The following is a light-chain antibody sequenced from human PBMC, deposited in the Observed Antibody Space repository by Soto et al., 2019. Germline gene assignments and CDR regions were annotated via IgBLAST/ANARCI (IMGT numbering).Light chain of an antibody. J-gene: IGKJ5*01. Sequence: VVLTQSPATLSLSPGERASLSCRTSLSVSVYLDWYQQKPGQAPRLLIYDASTRATGIPARFSGSGSGTDFTLTINSLEPEDFAVYYCQQRSNWPPITFGQGTRLEIK. V-gene: IGKV3-11*01. CDR1: LSVSVY. CDR3: QQRSNWPPIT. CDR2: DAS.